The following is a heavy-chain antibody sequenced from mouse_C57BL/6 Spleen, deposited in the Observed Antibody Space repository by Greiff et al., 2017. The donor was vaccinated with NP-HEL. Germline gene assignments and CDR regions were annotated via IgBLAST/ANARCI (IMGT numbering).Heavy chain of an antibody. D-gene: IGHD1-1*01. CDR3: ARDEYYGSSYFDY. Sequence: VQLQQSGPELVKPGASVKISCKASGYAFSSSWMNWVKQRPGKGLEWIGRIYPGDGDTNYNGKFKGKATLTADKSSSTAYMQLSSPTSEDSAVYFCARDEYYGSSYFDYRGQGTTLTVSS. CDR1: GYAFSSSW. V-gene: IGHV1-82*01. J-gene: IGHJ2*01. CDR2: IYPGDGDT.